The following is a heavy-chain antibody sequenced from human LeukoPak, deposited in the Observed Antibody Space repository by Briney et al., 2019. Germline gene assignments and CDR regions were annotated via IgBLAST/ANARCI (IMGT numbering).Heavy chain of an antibody. D-gene: IGHD3-9*01. CDR2: ISGRGGST. Sequence: PGGSLRLSCAASGFTFSSYAMSWVRQAPGKGLEWVSAISGRGGSTYYADSVKGRFTISRDNPKNTLYLQMNSLRAEDTAVYYCANSLGPYYDILTGYYSQYFQHWGQGTLVTVSS. CDR1: GFTFSSYA. V-gene: IGHV3-23*01. CDR3: ANSLGPYYDILTGYYSQYFQH. J-gene: IGHJ1*01.